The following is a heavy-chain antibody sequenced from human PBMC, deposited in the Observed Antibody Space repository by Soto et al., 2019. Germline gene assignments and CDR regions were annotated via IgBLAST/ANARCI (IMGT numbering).Heavy chain of an antibody. CDR2: LDRYGSRT. CDR1: GFTFSNYW. CDR3: ARDLGGAGSY. Sequence: AQLVESGGGLVKPGGSLRLSCAASGFTFSNYWMHWVRQVPGQGPVWVSRLDRYGSRTYYADSVRGRFTICRDNARNTLYLQMKSRRDEDTAIYYCARDLGGAGSYWGQGTLVPVSS. D-gene: IGHD1-26*01. J-gene: IGHJ4*02. V-gene: IGHV3-74*01.